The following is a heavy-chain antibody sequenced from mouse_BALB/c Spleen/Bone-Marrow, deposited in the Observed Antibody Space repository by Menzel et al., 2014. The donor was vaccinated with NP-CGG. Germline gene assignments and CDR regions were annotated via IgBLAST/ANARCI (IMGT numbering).Heavy chain of an antibody. CDR1: GYVFSTNW. CDR3: ARGGISVDY. V-gene: IGHV1-80*01. CDR2: IYPGDGDT. Sequence: QVQLQQSGAELVRPGSSVKISCESSGYVFSTNWINWVKQRPGQGLEWIGQIYPGDGDTDYNGKFKDKATLTADKSSNTAYMQLSSLTSEDSAVYFCARGGISVDYWGQGTTLTVSS. J-gene: IGHJ2*01.